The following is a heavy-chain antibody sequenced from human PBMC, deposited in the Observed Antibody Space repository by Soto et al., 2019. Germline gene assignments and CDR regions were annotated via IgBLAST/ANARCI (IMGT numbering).Heavy chain of an antibody. CDR3: ARDNVIFGVNNFFHS. J-gene: IGHJ4*02. D-gene: IGHD3-3*01. CDR2: IWHNGHNK. CDR1: GFTFSNYG. Sequence: PGGSLRLSCAASGFTFSNYGMHWVRQSPGKGLEWVALIWHNGHNKFYTDSVDGRFTISRDNANSTLYLQMNSLRVEDTAIYYCARDNVIFGVNNFFHSWGQGTLVTVSS. V-gene: IGHV3-33*01.